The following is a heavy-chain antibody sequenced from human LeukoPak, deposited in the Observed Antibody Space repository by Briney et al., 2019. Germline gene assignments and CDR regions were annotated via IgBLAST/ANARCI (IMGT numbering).Heavy chain of an antibody. CDR1: GGTFSTSA. Sequence: GSSVKVSCKASGGTFSTSAISWVRQAPGQGLEWMGGIVPIFATANYAQKFQGRVTITADESTSTAYMDLSSLRPEDTALYYCATNLWSRGGDYWHFDLWGRGTLVTVSS. CDR2: IVPIFATA. D-gene: IGHD3-10*01. V-gene: IGHV1-69*01. J-gene: IGHJ2*01. CDR3: ATNLWSRGGDYWHFDL.